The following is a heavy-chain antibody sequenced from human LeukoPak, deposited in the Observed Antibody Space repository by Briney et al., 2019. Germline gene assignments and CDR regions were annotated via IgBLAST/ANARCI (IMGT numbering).Heavy chain of an antibody. CDR3: AKDLADSQKFIFTPGIES. CDR2: ISSSSSYI. J-gene: IGHJ4*02. D-gene: IGHD2-15*01. V-gene: IGHV3-21*01. CDR1: GFTFSSYS. Sequence: GGSLRLSCAASGFTFSSYSMNWVRQAPGKGLEWVSSISSSSSYIYYADSVKGRFTISRDNAKNSLYLQMNSLRAEDTAVYYCAKDLADSQKFIFTPGIESWGQGTLVTVSS.